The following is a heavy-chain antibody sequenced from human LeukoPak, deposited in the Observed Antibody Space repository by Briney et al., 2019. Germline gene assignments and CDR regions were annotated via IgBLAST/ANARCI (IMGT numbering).Heavy chain of an antibody. D-gene: IGHD2-2*01. V-gene: IGHV4-38-2*01. CDR1: GYSISSGYY. CDR3: ASPHCSSTSCLDAFDI. J-gene: IGHJ3*02. Sequence: SETLSLTCAVSGYSISSGYYWGWIRQPPGKGQEWIGSICHSGSTYYNPSLKSRVTISVDTSKNQFSLKLSSVTAADTAVYYCASPHCSSTSCLDAFDIWGQGTMVTVSS. CDR2: ICHSGST.